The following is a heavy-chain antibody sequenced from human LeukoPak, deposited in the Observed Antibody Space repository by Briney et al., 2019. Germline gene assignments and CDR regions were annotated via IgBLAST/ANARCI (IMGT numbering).Heavy chain of an antibody. Sequence: PSETLSLTCAVYGGSFSGYYWTWIRQPPGKGLEWIGEIDHTGSTSYNPSLKSRVTISKDTSKNQFSLKLNSVTAADTSVYYCARGLSSGSYYSSLDSWGQETLVTVSS. CDR3: ARGLSSGSYYSSLDS. CDR2: IDHTGST. V-gene: IGHV4-34*01. J-gene: IGHJ4*02. CDR1: GGSFSGYY. D-gene: IGHD3-10*01.